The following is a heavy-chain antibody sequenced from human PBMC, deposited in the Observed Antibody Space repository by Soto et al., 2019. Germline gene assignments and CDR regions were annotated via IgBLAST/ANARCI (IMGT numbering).Heavy chain of an antibody. CDR2: MNPNSGNT. Sequence: ASVKVSCKASGYTFTSYDINWVRQATGQGLEWMGWMNPNSGNTGYAQKFQGRVTMTRNTSISTAYMELSSLRSEDTAVYYCARELLWFGELRYGMDVWGQGTTVTVS. CDR1: GYTFTSYD. V-gene: IGHV1-8*01. D-gene: IGHD3-10*01. J-gene: IGHJ6*02. CDR3: ARELLWFGELRYGMDV.